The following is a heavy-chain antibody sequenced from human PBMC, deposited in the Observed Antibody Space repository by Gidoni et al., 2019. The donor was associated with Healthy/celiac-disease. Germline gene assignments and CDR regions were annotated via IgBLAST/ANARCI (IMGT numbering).Heavy chain of an antibody. CDR2: IYYSGST. D-gene: IGHD3-22*01. Sequence: GGSISSSSYYWGWIRQPPGKGLEWIGSIYYSGSTYYNPSLKSRVTISVDTSKNQFSLKLSSVTAADTAVYYCARRPLSSGYSYYFDYWGQGTLVTVSS. CDR1: GGSISSSSYY. V-gene: IGHV4-39*01. J-gene: IGHJ4*02. CDR3: ARRPLSSGYSYYFDY.